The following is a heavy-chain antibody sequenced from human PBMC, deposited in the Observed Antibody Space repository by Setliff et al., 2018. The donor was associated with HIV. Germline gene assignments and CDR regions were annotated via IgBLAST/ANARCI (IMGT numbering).Heavy chain of an antibody. CDR1: GGSFSSYY. J-gene: IGHJ4*02. CDR2: INHSGST. V-gene: IGHV4-34*01. D-gene: IGHD1-1*01. CDR3: ARERSLITNRRYFDS. Sequence: SETLSLTCAVYGGSFSSYYWSWIRQPPGKGLEWIGGINHSGSTNYNPSLKSRVTISVDTSKNQFSLKVSSVTAADTAVYYCARERSLITNRRYFDSWGQGTLVTVSS.